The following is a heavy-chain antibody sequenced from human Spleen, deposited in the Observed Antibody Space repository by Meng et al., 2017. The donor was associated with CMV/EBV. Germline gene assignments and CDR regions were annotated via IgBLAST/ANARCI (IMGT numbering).Heavy chain of an antibody. CDR3: AREPVAVDFDY. Sequence: GESLKISCAASGFTFSSYGMNWVRQAPGKGLEWIAFISISGFTIYYAESMKDRFTISRDNAKNSLYLQMNSLRAEDTAVYYCAREPVAVDFDYWGQGTLVTVSS. CDR2: ISISGFTI. D-gene: IGHD6-19*01. J-gene: IGHJ4*02. CDR1: GFTFSSYG. V-gene: IGHV3-48*04.